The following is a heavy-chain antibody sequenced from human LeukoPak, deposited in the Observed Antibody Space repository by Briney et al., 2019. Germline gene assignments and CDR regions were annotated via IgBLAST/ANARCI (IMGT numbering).Heavy chain of an antibody. CDR2: INHSGST. J-gene: IGHJ3*02. V-gene: IGHV4-34*01. CDR1: GGSINNYY. CDR3: ARRERWLQPQAFDI. Sequence: PSETLSLTCTVSGGSINNYYWSWIRQPPGKGLEWIGEINHSGSTNYNPSLKSRVTISVDTSKNQFSLKLSSVTAADTAVYYCARRERWLQPQAFDIWGQGTMVTVSS. D-gene: IGHD5-24*01.